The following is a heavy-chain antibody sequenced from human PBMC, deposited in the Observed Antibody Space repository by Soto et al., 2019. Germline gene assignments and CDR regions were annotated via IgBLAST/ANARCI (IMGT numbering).Heavy chain of an antibody. CDR3: ARLDIVVVPAATNFDY. Sequence: QLQLQESGPGLVKPSETLSLTCTVSGGSISSSSYYWGWIRQPPGKGLEWIGSIYYSGSTYYNPSLKRRVTLSVDTSKNQFSLKLSSVTAADTAVYYCARLDIVVVPAATNFDYWGQGTLVTVSS. V-gene: IGHV4-39*01. D-gene: IGHD2-2*03. CDR1: GGSISSSSYY. CDR2: IYYSGST. J-gene: IGHJ4*02.